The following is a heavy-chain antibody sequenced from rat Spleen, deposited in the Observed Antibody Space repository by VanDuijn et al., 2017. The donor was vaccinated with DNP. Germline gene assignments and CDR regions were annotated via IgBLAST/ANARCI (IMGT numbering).Heavy chain of an antibody. CDR2: ISSGGST. D-gene: IGHD1-5*01. Sequence: QVRLKESGPGLVQPSQTLSLTCTVSGFSLTSFHVHWVRQPPGKGLEWIAAISSGGSTYYNSALKSRLSISRDTSKSQVFLKMNSLQTEDTAIYFCTRDDIGTTRFDYWGQGVMVTVSS. CDR1: GFSLTSFH. V-gene: IGHV2S12*01. J-gene: IGHJ2*01. CDR3: TRDDIGTTRFDY.